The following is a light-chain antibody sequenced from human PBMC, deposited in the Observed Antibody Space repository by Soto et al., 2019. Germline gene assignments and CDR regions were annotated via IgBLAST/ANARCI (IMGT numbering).Light chain of an antibody. J-gene: IGKJ2*01. CDR3: QQYLSPPGYT. CDR1: QSVRSDY. Sequence: EIVLTQSPGTLSLSPGERATLSCRASQSVRSDYVAWYQQKLGQAPRLLIYGAFRRATGIADRFSGSGSGTDFTLTISRLEPEDSAVYYCQQYLSPPGYTFGQGTKLEIK. V-gene: IGKV3-20*01. CDR2: GAF.